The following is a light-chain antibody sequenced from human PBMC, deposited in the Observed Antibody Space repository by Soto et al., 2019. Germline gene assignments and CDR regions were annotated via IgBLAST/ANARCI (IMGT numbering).Light chain of an antibody. CDR3: QQYNNRPET. CDR1: QRVTSN. V-gene: IGKV3-15*01. J-gene: IGKJ1*01. CDR2: GAS. Sequence: EIVMTQSPATLSVSPGERATLSCRASQRVTSNLAWYQQKPGQAPRLLFYGASTRATGIPGRFSGSGSGTEFTLSISSLQSEDFAVYYCQQYNNRPETFGQGTKVEVK.